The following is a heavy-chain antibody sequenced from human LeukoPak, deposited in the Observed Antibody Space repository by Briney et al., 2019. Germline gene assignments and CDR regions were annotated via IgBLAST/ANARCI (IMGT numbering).Heavy chain of an antibody. D-gene: IGHD2/OR15-2a*01. J-gene: IGHJ3*02. CDR2: IYDSGTT. CDR3: ARDFLAAFDI. V-gene: IGHV4-59*01. CDR1: GGSFGNYY. Sequence: TSETLSLTCTVSGGSFGNYYWSWIRQPPGKGLEWIGYIYDSGTTNYNPSLKSRVTISVDTATNQFSLKLRSVTAADTAVYYCARDFLAAFDIWGQGTMVTVSS.